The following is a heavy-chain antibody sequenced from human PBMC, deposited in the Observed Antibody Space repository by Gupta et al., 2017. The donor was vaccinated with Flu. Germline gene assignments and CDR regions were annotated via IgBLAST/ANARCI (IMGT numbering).Heavy chain of an antibody. CDR2: ISAYNGNT. D-gene: IGHD1-26*01. CDR1: GYSFDNSG. CDR3: ARTDAYSGSHYDD. J-gene: IGHJ4*02. V-gene: IGHV1-18*01. Sequence: QIQLVQSGAEVKKPGASVKVSCKASGYSFDNSGVSWVRQAPGQGLEWVGWISAYNGNTNYAQMFQGRVTMTTDTSTSTAYMELRSLRADDTAVYYCARTDAYSGSHYDDWGQGTLVTVSS.